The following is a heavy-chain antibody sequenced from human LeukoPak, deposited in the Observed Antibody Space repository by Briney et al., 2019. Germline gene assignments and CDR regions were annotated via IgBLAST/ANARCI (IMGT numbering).Heavy chain of an antibody. CDR1: GFTVSSNY. CDR2: IYSGGST. Sequence: PGGSLRLSCAASGFTVSSNYMSWVRQAPGKGLEWVSVIYSGGSTYYADSVKGRFTISRDNAKNSLYLQMNSLRAEDTAVYYCATHSSSWYQEFDYWGQGTLVTVSS. CDR3: ATHSSSWYQEFDY. D-gene: IGHD6-13*01. J-gene: IGHJ4*02. V-gene: IGHV3-53*01.